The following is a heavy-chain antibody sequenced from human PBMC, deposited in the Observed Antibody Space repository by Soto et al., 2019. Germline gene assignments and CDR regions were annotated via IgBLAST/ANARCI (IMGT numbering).Heavy chain of an antibody. Sequence: SETLSLTCNVSGGSVSGSYWSWIRQSPGTGLEWIGYIFYSGATKYNPSLESRVTILVDSSKNEFSLKLTSVTPADTAVYYCAKAGSYSVSSGRVDQWGQGILVTVSS. CDR2: IFYSGAT. D-gene: IGHD4-4*01. J-gene: IGHJ4*02. CDR3: AKAGSYSVSSGRVDQ. V-gene: IGHV4-59*02. CDR1: GGSVSGSY.